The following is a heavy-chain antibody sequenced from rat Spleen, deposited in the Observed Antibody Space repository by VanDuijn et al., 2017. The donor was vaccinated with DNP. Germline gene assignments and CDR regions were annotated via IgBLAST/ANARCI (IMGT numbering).Heavy chain of an antibody. CDR2: ISPSGDTT. V-gene: IGHV5-25*01. Sequence: EVQLVESGGGLVQAGRSLKLSCAASGFTFSNYYMAWVRQAPTKGLEWVASISPSGDTTFYRDSLKGRFTVSRDNAKSSLYLQMDSLRSEDTATYYCAKPDHWGQGVMVTVSS. J-gene: IGHJ2*01. CDR1: GFTFSNYY. CDR3: AKPDH.